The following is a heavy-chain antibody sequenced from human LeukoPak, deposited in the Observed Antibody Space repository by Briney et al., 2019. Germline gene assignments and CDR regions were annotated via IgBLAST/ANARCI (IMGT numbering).Heavy chain of an antibody. Sequence: GGSLRLSCAASGFTFSTSAMTWVRQAPGKGLVWVSRISTDGSSTYSADSVKGRFTISRDNTKNTLYLQMNDLRAEDTAVYYCTRGRSPGYGYFDYWGQGTLVTVSS. V-gene: IGHV3-74*01. CDR2: ISTDGSST. CDR3: TRGRSPGYGYFDY. D-gene: IGHD3-16*01. CDR1: GFTFSTSA. J-gene: IGHJ4*02.